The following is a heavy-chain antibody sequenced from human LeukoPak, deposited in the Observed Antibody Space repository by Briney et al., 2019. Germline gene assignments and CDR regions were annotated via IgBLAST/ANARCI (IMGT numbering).Heavy chain of an antibody. J-gene: IGHJ3*02. D-gene: IGHD1-1*01. CDR3: AAGGNDLGFEI. CDR2: IYYSGST. Sequence: PSETLSLTCTVSGGSISSYYWSWIRQPPGKGLEWIGYIYYSGSTNYNPSLKSRVTISVDTSKNQFSLKLSSVTAADTAVYYCAAGGNDLGFEIWGQGTMVTVSS. CDR1: GGSISSYY. V-gene: IGHV4-59*01.